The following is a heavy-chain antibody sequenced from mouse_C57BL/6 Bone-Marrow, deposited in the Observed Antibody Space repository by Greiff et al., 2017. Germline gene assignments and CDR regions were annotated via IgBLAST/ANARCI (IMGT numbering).Heavy chain of an antibody. CDR2: IYPGDGDT. D-gene: IGHD2-1*01. Sequence: VQLQQSGPELVKPGASVKISCKASGYAFSSSWMNWVKQRPGKGLEWIGRIYPGDGDTNYNGKFKGKATLTADKSSSTASMQLSSLTSEDSAVYFCARGGKGYWYFDVWGTGTTVTVSS. J-gene: IGHJ1*03. CDR1: GYAFSSSW. V-gene: IGHV1-82*01. CDR3: ARGGKGYWYFDV.